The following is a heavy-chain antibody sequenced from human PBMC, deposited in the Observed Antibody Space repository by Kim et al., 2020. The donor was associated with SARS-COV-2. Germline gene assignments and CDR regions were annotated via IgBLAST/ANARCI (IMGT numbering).Heavy chain of an antibody. CDR2: IYPSDSDT. J-gene: IGHJ4*02. CDR1: GYSFTTYW. Sequence: GESLKISCKGSGYSFTTYWIGWVRQMPGKGLEWMGMIYPSDSDTRYSPSFQGQVTISADKSISTAYLQWSSLKASDTAMYYCARRGPLPVEISSGPYFDYWGQGALVTVSS. CDR3: ARRGPLPVEISSGPYFDY. V-gene: IGHV5-51*01. D-gene: IGHD1-26*01.